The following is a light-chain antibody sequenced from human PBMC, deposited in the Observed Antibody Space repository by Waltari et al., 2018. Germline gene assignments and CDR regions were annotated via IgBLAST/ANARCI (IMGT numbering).Light chain of an antibody. V-gene: IGLV4-69*01. Sequence: QLVLTQSPSASAPLGDSVKLTCTLSSGHSNYAIAWHQQQPEKGPRYWMRLNSDGSHNKGDGIPDRFSGSSSGAERYRTIASLQSEDEGDYYWQTWVTGVFGGGTKLTVL. CDR3: QTWVTGV. CDR2: LNSDGSH. CDR1: SGHSNYA. J-gene: IGLJ3*02.